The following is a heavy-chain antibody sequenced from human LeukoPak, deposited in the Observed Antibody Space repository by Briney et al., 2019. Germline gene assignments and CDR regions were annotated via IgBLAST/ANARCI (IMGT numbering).Heavy chain of an antibody. Sequence: SETLSLTCTVSGYSISSGYYWGWIRQPPGKGLEWIGSTYHSGSTYYNPSLKSRVTISVDTSRNQFSLKLNSVTAADTAVYYCAKARLVVVQFDYWGQGTLVTVSS. CDR3: AKARLVVVQFDY. V-gene: IGHV4-38-2*02. J-gene: IGHJ4*02. D-gene: IGHD3-22*01. CDR2: TYHSGST. CDR1: GYSISSGYY.